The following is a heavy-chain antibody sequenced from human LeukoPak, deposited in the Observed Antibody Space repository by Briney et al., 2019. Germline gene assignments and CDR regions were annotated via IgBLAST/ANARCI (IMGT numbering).Heavy chain of an antibody. Sequence: PSQTLSLTCDVSGGSISSGGYSWSSIRQPPGKGLEWIGYIYHSGSTYYNPSLKSRVTISVDRSKNQFSLKLSSVTAADTAVYYCARCSSGYYGTLFDYWGQGTLVTVSS. CDR1: GGSISSGGYS. V-gene: IGHV4-30-2*01. D-gene: IGHD3-22*01. J-gene: IGHJ4*02. CDR3: ARCSSGYYGTLFDY. CDR2: IYHSGST.